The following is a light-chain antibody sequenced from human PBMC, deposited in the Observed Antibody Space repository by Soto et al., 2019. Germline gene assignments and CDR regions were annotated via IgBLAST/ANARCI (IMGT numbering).Light chain of an antibody. Sequence: EIVLTQSPGTLSLSPGERATLSCRASQSVRTNYVAWFQQKHGQAPRLLIFGASSRATGIPDRFSGNGSGTDFILTISSLGPEDFAVYYCQYNDESAWTCGQGTKVDIK. J-gene: IGKJ1*01. V-gene: IGKV3-20*01. CDR2: GAS. CDR3: QYNDESAWT. CDR1: QSVRTNY.